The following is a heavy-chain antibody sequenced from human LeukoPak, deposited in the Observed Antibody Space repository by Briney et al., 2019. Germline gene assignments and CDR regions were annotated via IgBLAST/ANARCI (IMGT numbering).Heavy chain of an antibody. Sequence: GGSLRLFCAASGFTFSSYAMSWVRQASGKGLEWVSAISGSGGSTYYADSVKGRFTISRDNSKNTLYLQMNSLRAEDTAVYYCAKATTYYDILTGYWYYFDYWGQGTLVTVSS. J-gene: IGHJ4*02. CDR2: ISGSGGST. D-gene: IGHD3-9*01. V-gene: IGHV3-23*01. CDR1: GFTFSSYA. CDR3: AKATTYYDILTGYWYYFDY.